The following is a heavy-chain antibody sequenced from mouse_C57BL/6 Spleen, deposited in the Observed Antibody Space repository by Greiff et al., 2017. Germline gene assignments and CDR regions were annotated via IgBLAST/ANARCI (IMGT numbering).Heavy chain of an antibody. CDR1: GYTFTSYW. D-gene: IGHD4-1*01. J-gene: IGHJ1*03. CDR3: ARGGDLGRGI. Sequence: QVQLQQPGAELVRPGSSVKLSCKASGYTFTSYWMHWVKQRPIQGLEWIGNIDPSDSETHYNQKFKDKATLTVDKSSSTAYMQLSSLTSEDSAVYYWARGGDLGRGIWGTGTTVTVSS. V-gene: IGHV1-52*01. CDR2: IDPSDSET.